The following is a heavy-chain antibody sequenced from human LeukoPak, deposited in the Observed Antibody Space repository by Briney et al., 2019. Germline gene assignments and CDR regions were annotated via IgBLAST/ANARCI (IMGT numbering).Heavy chain of an antibody. D-gene: IGHD6-13*01. CDR2: VWNEGTKK. CDR1: GFTFSIYG. CDR3: ARARGAAGTGPFDY. V-gene: IGHV3-33*01. Sequence: GGSLRLFCEASGFTFSIYGMHWVRQAPGKGLEWVAVVWNEGTKKYYPDSVKGRFTIFRNKSKNTQYLQMNSLRAEETAVYYCARARGAAGTGPFDYWGRGTLVTVSS. J-gene: IGHJ4*02.